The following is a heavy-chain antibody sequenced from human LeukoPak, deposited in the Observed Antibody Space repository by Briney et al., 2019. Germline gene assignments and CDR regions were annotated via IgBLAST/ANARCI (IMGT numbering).Heavy chain of an antibody. CDR3: ARDGADIVATLFDY. Sequence: GGSLRLSCAASGFTFSSYGMHWVRQAPGKGLEWVAVISYDGSNKYYADSVKGRFTISRDSSKNTLYLQMNSLRAEDTAVYYCARDGADIVATLFDYWGQGTLVTVSS. D-gene: IGHD5-12*01. CDR2: ISYDGSNK. CDR1: GFTFSSYG. V-gene: IGHV3-30*03. J-gene: IGHJ4*02.